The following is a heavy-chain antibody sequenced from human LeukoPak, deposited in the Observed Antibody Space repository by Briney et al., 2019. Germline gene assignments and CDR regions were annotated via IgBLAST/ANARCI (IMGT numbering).Heavy chain of an antibody. CDR3: ATPAAYYYDSSGYYLFDY. J-gene: IGHJ4*02. Sequence: ASVKVSCKASGGTFSSYAISWVRQAPGQGLEWMGAIIPILGTANYAQKFQGRVTITADESTSTAYMELSSLRSEDTAVYYCATPAAYYYDSSGYYLFDYWGQGTLVTVSS. CDR2: IIPILGTA. V-gene: IGHV1-69*13. D-gene: IGHD3-22*01. CDR1: GGTFSSYA.